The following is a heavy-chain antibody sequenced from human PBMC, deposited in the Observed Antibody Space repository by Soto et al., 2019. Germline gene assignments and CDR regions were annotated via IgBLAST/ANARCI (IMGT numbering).Heavy chain of an antibody. CDR2: IYYSGNT. V-gene: IGHV4-30-4*01. CDR3: AREGGESSDGLYYFDS. J-gene: IGHJ4*02. D-gene: IGHD3-16*01. CDR1: GGSTSSDDY. Sequence: PSETLSLTCTVSGGSTSSDDYWSWIRQPPGKGLEWIGHIYYSGNTDYNPSLKSRLAISIDTSKNQFSLKLSSVTAADTAVYFCAREGGESSDGLYYFDSWGQGSLVTVSS.